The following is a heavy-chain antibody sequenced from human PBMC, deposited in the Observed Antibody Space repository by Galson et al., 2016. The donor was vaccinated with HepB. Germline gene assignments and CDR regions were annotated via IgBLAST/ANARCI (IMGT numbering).Heavy chain of an antibody. V-gene: IGHV5-10-1*01. CDR1: GYSFTNYW. Sequence: QSGAEVKKPGESLRISCKGSGYSFTNYWINWVRQMPGKGLEWMGRIDPSDSYTNYSPSFQGHVTISADKSISTACLQWSSLKASDTAMYYCARWGRISYDILTGQNWFDPWGQGTLVTVSS. CDR3: ARWGRISYDILTGQNWFDP. D-gene: IGHD3-9*01. CDR2: IDPSDSYT. J-gene: IGHJ5*02.